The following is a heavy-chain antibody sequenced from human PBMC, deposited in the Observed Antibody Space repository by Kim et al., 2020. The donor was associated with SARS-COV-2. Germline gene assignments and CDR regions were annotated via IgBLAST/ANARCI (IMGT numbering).Heavy chain of an antibody. CDR3: TTGAGTYQN. D-gene: IGHD1-1*01. V-gene: IGHV3-15*01. Sequence: GTTDYAAPVKGRFTISRDDSKNTLYLQMNSLKTEDTAVYYCTTGAGTYQNWGQGTLVTVSS. CDR2: GTT. J-gene: IGHJ4*02.